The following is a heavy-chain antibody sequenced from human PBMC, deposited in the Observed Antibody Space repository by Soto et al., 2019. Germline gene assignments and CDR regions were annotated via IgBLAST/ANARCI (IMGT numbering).Heavy chain of an antibody. CDR3: ARGYWARDAFDI. CDR1: GFTFSTYA. J-gene: IGHJ3*02. CDR2: ISGSGGNT. V-gene: IGHV3-23*01. D-gene: IGHD2-15*01. Sequence: EVQLLESGGGLVQPGGSLRLSCAASGFTFSTYAMSWVRQAPGKGLEWVSAISGSGGNTYYADSVKGRFTISRDNSKNTLYLQMNSLRAEDTAVYYCARGYWARDAFDIWGQGTMVTVSS.